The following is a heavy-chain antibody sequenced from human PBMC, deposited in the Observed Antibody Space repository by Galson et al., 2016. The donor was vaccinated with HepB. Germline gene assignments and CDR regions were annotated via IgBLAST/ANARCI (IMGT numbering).Heavy chain of an antibody. J-gene: IGHJ4*02. CDR2: INHIGTT. V-gene: IGHV4-34*01. D-gene: IGHD1-1*01. CDR3: ARRYNWNDTLFDY. Sequence: GKGLEWIGEINHIGTTNYNPSLQSRVTISVDKSKNQFSLKVSSVTAADTAVYYCARRYNWNDTLFDYWGQGTLVTVSS.